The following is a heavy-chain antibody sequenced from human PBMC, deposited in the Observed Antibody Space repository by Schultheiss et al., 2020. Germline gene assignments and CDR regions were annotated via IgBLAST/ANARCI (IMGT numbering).Heavy chain of an antibody. D-gene: IGHD2-8*01. CDR2: INTNSGDT. V-gene: IGHV1-2*02. Sequence: ASVKVSCKASGYTFSDYFMHWIRHAPGQGLEWMGWINTNSGDTNYAQKFQGRVTITADKSTSTAYMELSSLRSEDTAVYYCARGRSPLIYYYYYYYMDVWGKGTTVNVSS. CDR3: ARGRSPLIYYYYYYYMDV. J-gene: IGHJ6*03. CDR1: GYTFSDYF.